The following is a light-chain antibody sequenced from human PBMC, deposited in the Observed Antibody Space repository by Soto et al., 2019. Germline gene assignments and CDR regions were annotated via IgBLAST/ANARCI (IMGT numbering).Light chain of an antibody. CDR3: QQSYSTPPF. Sequence: DIQMTQSPSSLSASVGDRVTITCRASQSISTYLNWYQQKPGQAPKLLIYAASSLQSGVPSRFSGRGSWTDFTLTITSLQPEDFATYYCQQSYSTPPFFGQGTKLEIK. V-gene: IGKV1-39*01. CDR1: QSISTY. CDR2: AAS. J-gene: IGKJ2*01.